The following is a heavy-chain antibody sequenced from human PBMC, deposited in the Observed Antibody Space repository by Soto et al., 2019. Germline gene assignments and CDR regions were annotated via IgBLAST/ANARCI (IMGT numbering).Heavy chain of an antibody. J-gene: IGHJ5*01. CDR2: MKKDGSEK. V-gene: IGHV3-7*03. CDR3: AKDRSYGVVPNWLDS. D-gene: IGHD3-3*01. CDR1: GFSFGDYW. Sequence: EVQLVESGGASVQRGGSLRLSCAASGFSFGDYWMSWVRQAPGKGLEWVAHMKKDGSEKYYVDSVKGRFTVSRDNSRNALFLQMNSLRAEDTAVYYCAKDRSYGVVPNWLDSWGQGTPVTVSS.